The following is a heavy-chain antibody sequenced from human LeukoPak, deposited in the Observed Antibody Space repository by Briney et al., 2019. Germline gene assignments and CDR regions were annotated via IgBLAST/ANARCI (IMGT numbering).Heavy chain of an antibody. CDR3: ARIRPIVADADRDFAY. D-gene: IGHD5-12*01. Sequence: SETLSLTCTVSGGSISSSSYYWGWSRQPPGRGLEWIWSIYYSGRTNYNSSLKSRVTMSVDRSKNQFSLKMRSVTAAHTAVYYCARIRPIVADADRDFAYWAQGTLVPVSS. V-gene: IGHV4-39*07. J-gene: IGHJ4*02. CDR1: GGSISSSSYY. CDR2: IYYSGRT.